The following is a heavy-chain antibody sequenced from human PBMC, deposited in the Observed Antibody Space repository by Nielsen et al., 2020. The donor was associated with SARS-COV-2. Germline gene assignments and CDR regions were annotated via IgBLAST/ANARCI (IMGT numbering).Heavy chain of an antibody. V-gene: IGHV3-21*01. J-gene: IGHJ4*02. Sequence: GSLRLSCAASGFTFSSYSMNWVRQAPGKGLEWVSSISSSSYIYYADSVKGRFTISRDNAKNSLYLQMNSLRAEDTAVYYCASQSITIFGVVIHWGQGTLVTVSS. CDR1: GFTFSSYS. CDR3: ASQSITIFGVVIH. D-gene: IGHD3-3*01. CDR2: ISSSSYI.